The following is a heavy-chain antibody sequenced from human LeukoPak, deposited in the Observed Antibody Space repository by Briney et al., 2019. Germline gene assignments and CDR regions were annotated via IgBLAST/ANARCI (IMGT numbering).Heavy chain of an antibody. CDR3: AKDHAIKAPCLPDY. Sequence: PGGSPRLSCAASGFTFSSYGMHWVRQAPGKGLEWVAVISYDGSNKYYADSVKGRFTISRDNSKNTLYLQMNSLRAEDTAVYYCAKDHAIKAPCLPDYWGQGTLVTVSS. D-gene: IGHD2-8*01. CDR1: GFTFSSYG. CDR2: ISYDGSNK. J-gene: IGHJ4*02. V-gene: IGHV3-30*18.